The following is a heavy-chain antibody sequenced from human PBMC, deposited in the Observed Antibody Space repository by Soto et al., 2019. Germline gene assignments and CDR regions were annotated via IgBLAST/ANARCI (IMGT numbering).Heavy chain of an antibody. V-gene: IGHV1-69*06. CDR3: ARASIAAAVIYYYYSGMDG. J-gene: IGHJ6*02. Sequence: SGQGSWAPSGDTFRISAICWGRQAPGKGLEWMGGIIPIFGTANYAQKFQGRVTITADKSTSTAYMELSSLRSEDTAVYYCARASIAAAVIYYYYSGMDGWGQGTKVPFS. D-gene: IGHD6-13*01. CDR2: IIPIFGTA. CDR1: GDTFRISA.